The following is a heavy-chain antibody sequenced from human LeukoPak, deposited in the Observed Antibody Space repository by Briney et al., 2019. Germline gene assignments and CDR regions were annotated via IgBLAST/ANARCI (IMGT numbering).Heavy chain of an antibody. CDR3: ARDLPGWGITGYFDY. D-gene: IGHD3-16*01. Sequence: ASVKVSCKASGYTFTSYGISWVRQAPGQGLEWMGWINPNSGGTNYAQKFQGRVTMTRDTSISTAYMELSRLRSDDTAVYYCARDLPGWGITGYFDYWGQGTLVTVSS. V-gene: IGHV1-2*02. J-gene: IGHJ4*02. CDR2: INPNSGGT. CDR1: GYTFTSYG.